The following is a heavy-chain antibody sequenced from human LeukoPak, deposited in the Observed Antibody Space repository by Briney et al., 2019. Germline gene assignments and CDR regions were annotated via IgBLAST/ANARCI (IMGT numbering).Heavy chain of an antibody. CDR2: INHSGST. J-gene: IGHJ4*02. CDR3: ARRFCSGDSCYYFDY. Sequence: SETLSLTCAVYGGSLGGYYWSWIRQPPGKGLEWIGEINHSGSTNYNPSLKSRVTISVDTSKNQFSLKLSSVTAADTAVYYCARRFCSGDSCYYFDYWGQGTLVTVSS. CDR1: GGSLGGYY. V-gene: IGHV4-34*01. D-gene: IGHD2-15*01.